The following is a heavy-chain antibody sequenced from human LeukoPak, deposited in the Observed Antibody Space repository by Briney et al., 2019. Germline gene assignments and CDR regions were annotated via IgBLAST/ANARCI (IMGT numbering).Heavy chain of an antibody. CDR3: TTDDMVRGVPYYFDY. Sequence: GGSLRLSCAASGFTFSYVWMSWVRQAPGKGLEWVGRIKSKTDGGTTDSAAPVKGRFTISRDDSKNTLYLQMNSLKTEDTAVYYCTTDDMVRGVPYYFDYWGQGTLVTVSS. CDR1: GFTFSYVW. V-gene: IGHV3-15*01. J-gene: IGHJ4*02. D-gene: IGHD3-10*01. CDR2: IKSKTDGGTT.